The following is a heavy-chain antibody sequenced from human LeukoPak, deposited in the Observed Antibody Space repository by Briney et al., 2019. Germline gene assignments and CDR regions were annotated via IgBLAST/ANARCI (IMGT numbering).Heavy chain of an antibody. D-gene: IGHD3-3*01. CDR3: AMYDFWSGYQRDNWFDP. CDR2: INPNSGGT. Sequence: ASVKVSCKASGYTFTGYYMHWVRQAPGQGLEWMGWINPNSGGTNYAQKFQGRVTMTRDTSISTAYMELSRLRSDDTAVYYCAMYDFWSGYQRDNWFDPWGQGTLVTVS. V-gene: IGHV1-2*02. CDR1: GYTFTGYY. J-gene: IGHJ5*02.